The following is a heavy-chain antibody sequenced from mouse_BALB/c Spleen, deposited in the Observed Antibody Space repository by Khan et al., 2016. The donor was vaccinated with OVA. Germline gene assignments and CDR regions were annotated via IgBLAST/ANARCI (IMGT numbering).Heavy chain of an antibody. Sequence: EVELVESGGALVKPGGSLKLSCAASGFTFSSYSMSWVRQTPDKRLEWVATISSGGAYTYYPDSVKGRFTISRDNAKNTLYLQMSSLKSEDTAMCYCASHLTGSFAYWGQGTLVTVSA. J-gene: IGHJ3*01. CDR3: ASHLTGSFAY. CDR2: ISSGGAYT. D-gene: IGHD4-1*01. V-gene: IGHV5-6*01. CDR1: GFTFSSYS.